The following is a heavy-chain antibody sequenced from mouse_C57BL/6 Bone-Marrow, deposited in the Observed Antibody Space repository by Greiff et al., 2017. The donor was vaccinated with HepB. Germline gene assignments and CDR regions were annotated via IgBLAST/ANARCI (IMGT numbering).Heavy chain of an antibody. CDR3: VRSATVVAKGAMDY. D-gene: IGHD1-1*01. Sequence: EVKLMESGGGLVQPKGSLKLSCAASGFSFNTYAMNWVRQAPGKGLEWVARIRSKSNNYATYYADSVKDRFTISRDDSESMLYLQMNNLKTEDTAMYYCVRSATVVAKGAMDYWGQGTSVTVSS. CDR2: IRSKSNNYAT. CDR1: GFSFNTYA. V-gene: IGHV10-1*01. J-gene: IGHJ4*01.